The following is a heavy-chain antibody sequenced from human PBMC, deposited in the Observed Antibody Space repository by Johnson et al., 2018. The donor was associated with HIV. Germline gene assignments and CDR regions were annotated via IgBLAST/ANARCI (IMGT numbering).Heavy chain of an antibody. V-gene: IGHV3-NL1*01. D-gene: IGHD2-21*02. CDR1: GFTFSNYG. Sequence: QVQLVESGGGVVQPGGSLRLSCAASGFTFSNYGMHWVRQAPGKGLEWVSVIYSGGSTYYADSVKGRFTISRDNSKNTLYLQMNSLRAEDTAVYYCASGALAYCGGDCYSDAFDIWGQGTMVTVSS. CDR3: ASGALAYCGGDCYSDAFDI. J-gene: IGHJ3*02. CDR2: IYSGGST.